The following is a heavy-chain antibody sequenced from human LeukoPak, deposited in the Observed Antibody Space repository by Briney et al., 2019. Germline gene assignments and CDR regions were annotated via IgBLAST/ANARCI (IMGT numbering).Heavy chain of an antibody. V-gene: IGHV1-69*02. Sequence: MGRIIPILGIANYAQKFQGRVTITADKSTSTAYMELSSLRSEDTAVYYCATDSSGYYYGYWGQGTLVTVSS. D-gene: IGHD3-22*01. CDR2: IIPILGIA. CDR3: ATDSSGYYYGY. J-gene: IGHJ4*02.